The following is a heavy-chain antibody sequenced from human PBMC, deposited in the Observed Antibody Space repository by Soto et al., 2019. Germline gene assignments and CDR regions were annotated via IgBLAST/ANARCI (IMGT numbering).Heavy chain of an antibody. V-gene: IGHV1-18*01. D-gene: IGHD3-3*01. J-gene: IGHJ6*02. CDR2: ISAYNGNT. CDR3: ARVGNDCWSGYGMDV. CDR1: GYTFTSYG. Sequence: ASVKVSCKASGYTFTSYGISWVRQAPGQGLEWMGWISAYNGNTNYAQKLQGRVTMTTDTSTSTAYMELRSLRSDDTAVYYCARVGNDCWSGYGMDVWGQGTTVTVSS.